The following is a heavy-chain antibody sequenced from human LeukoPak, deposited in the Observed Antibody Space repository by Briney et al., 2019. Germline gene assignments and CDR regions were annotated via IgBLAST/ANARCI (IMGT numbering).Heavy chain of an antibody. J-gene: IGHJ4*02. V-gene: IGHV3-21*01. D-gene: IGHD5-24*01. CDR3: ARGGWLQLRSGPFDY. Sequence: PGGSLRLSCAASGFTFSSYSMNWVRQAPGKGLEWVSSISSSSSYIYYADSVKGRFTISRDNAKNSLHLQMNSLRAEDTAVYYCARGGWLQLRSGPFDYWGQGTLVTVSS. CDR2: ISSSSSYI. CDR1: GFTFSSYS.